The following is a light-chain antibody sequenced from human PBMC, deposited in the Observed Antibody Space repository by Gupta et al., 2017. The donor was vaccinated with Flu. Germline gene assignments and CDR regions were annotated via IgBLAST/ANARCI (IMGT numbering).Light chain of an antibody. CDR1: SSDIGHFNL. V-gene: IGLV2-23*02. Sequence: QSALSQTASVSGSPGQSITISCSGSSSDIGHFNLVSWYQQPPGKAPKLILYEVKKRPSGVSNRFSGSKAGNTASLAISVLQAEDEAYYYCFSYVGGSCWVFGGGTKVTVL. J-gene: IGLJ3*02. CDR2: EVK. CDR3: FSYVGGSCWV.